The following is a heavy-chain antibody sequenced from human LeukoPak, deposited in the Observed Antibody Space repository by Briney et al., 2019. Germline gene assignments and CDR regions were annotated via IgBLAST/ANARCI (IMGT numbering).Heavy chain of an antibody. D-gene: IGHD5-18*01. J-gene: IGHJ4*02. Sequence: GGSLRLSCAAPGFTFSSHWMHWVRQAPGKGLVWVSRINSDGSITSYADSVKGRFTISRDNAKDTLYLQMNSLRAGDAAVYYCASPMWDTAIHDYWGQGTLVTVSS. CDR3: ASPMWDTAIHDY. V-gene: IGHV3-74*01. CDR2: INSDGSIT. CDR1: GFTFSSHW.